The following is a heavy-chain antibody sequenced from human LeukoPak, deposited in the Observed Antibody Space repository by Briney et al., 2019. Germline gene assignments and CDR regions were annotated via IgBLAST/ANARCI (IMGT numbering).Heavy chain of an antibody. V-gene: IGHV4-59*08. D-gene: IGHD6-6*01. CDR1: GGSISSYY. CDR2: IYYSGST. CDR3: ARGTKSSSSSI. J-gene: IGHJ4*02. Sequence: SETLSLTCTVSGGSISSYYWSWIRQPPGKGLEWIGYIYYSGSTNYNPSLKSRVTISVDTSKNQFSPKLSSVTAADTAVYYCARGTKSSSSSIWGQGTLVTVSS.